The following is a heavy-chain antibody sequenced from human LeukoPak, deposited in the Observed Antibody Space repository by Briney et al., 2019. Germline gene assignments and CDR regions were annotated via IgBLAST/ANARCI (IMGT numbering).Heavy chain of an antibody. D-gene: IGHD6-19*01. J-gene: IGHJ5*02. CDR1: GYTFTGYY. Sequence: GASVKVSCKASGYTFTGYYMHWVRQAPGQGLEWMGGIIPIFGTANYAQKFQGRVTITADESTSTAYMELSSLRSEDTAVYYCATESTYSSGWYGGRVNWFDPWGQGTLVTVSS. V-gene: IGHV1-69*13. CDR3: ATESTYSSGWYGGRVNWFDP. CDR2: IIPIFGTA.